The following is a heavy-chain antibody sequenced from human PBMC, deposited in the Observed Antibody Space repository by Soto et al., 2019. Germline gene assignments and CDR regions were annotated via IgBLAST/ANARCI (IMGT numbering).Heavy chain of an antibody. CDR3: ARESGYYDSSGYYYHRPYFDY. J-gene: IGHJ4*02. CDR2: ISAYNGNT. V-gene: IGHV1-18*01. Sequence: QVQLVQSGAEVKKPGASVKVSCKASGYTFTSYGISWVRQAPGQGLEWMGWISAYNGNTNYAQKLQGRVTMTTDTSTSTAYMELRSLRSGDTAVYYCARESGYYDSSGYYYHRPYFDYWGQGTLVTVSS. CDR1: GYTFTSYG. D-gene: IGHD3-22*01.